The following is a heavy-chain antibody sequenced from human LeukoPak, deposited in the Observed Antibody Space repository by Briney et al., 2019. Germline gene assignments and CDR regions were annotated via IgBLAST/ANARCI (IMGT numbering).Heavy chain of an antibody. CDR1: GFTFTSYA. CDR2: IPGSGGTT. CDR3: AKMQGYFDY. V-gene: IGHV3-23*01. J-gene: IGHJ4*02. Sequence: PGGSLRLSCAASGFTFTSYAMSWLRPAPGKGLEWVSDIPGSGGTTYYADFVKGRFTISRDNSKNTLYLQMNGLRVEDTAVYYCAKMQGYFDYWGQGTLVTVSS.